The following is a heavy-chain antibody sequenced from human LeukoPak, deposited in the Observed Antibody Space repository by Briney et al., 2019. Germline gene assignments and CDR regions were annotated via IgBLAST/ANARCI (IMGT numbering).Heavy chain of an antibody. V-gene: IGHV4-59*01. CDR3: ARETSQRGAHYMDV. CDR1: GGSISSYY. J-gene: IGHJ6*03. Sequence: SETLSLTCTVSGGSISSYYWSWIRQPPGKGLKWIGNIYYSGYTTYSPSLRSRVTISVDTSKNQFSLKLSSVTAADTAVYYCARETSQRGAHYMDVWGKGTTITISS. D-gene: IGHD3-16*01. CDR2: IYYSGYT.